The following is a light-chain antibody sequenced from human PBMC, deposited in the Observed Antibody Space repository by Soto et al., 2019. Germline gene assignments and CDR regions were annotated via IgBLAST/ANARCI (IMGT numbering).Light chain of an antibody. CDR2: AAS. CDR1: QSISTY. J-gene: IGKJ4*01. V-gene: IGKV1-39*01. Sequence: DIQMTQSPSSLSASVGDRVTITCRASQSISTYLNWYQQKPGKAPHLLIYAASTLQSGVPSRFSGSGSGTEFTLTISSLQPEDFATYCCQQLNSYPLTFGGGTKVDIK. CDR3: QQLNSYPLT.